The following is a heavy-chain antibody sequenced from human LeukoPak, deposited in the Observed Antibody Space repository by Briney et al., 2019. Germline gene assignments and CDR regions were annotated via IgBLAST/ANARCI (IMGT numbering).Heavy chain of an antibody. D-gene: IGHD2-21*01. CDR3: ARLPPYCGGDCYSGAFDI. CDR2: IYHSGST. Sequence: SETLSLTCAVSGYSISSGYYWGWIRQPPGKGLEWIGSIYHSGSTYYNPSLKGRVTISVDTSKNQFSLKLSSVTAADTAVYYCARLPPYCGGDCYSGAFDIWGQGTMVTVSS. J-gene: IGHJ3*02. V-gene: IGHV4-38-2*01. CDR1: GYSISSGYY.